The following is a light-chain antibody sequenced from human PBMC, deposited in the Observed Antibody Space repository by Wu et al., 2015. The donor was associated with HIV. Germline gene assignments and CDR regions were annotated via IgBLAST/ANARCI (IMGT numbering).Light chain of an antibody. Sequence: EIVMTQYPATLSVSPGERATLSCRASQSFSSNLAWYQQKPGQAPRLLIYGASARATGIPARFSGSGSGTEFTLTISSMQSEDFAVYYCQQYNNWPRTFGKGPRWKSN. J-gene: IGKJ1*01. CDR3: QQYNNWPRT. V-gene: IGKV3-15*01. CDR2: GAS. CDR1: QSFSSN.